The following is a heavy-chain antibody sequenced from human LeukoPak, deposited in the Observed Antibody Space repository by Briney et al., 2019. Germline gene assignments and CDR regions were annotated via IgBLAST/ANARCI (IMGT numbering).Heavy chain of an antibody. CDR3: ASGKVDYDILTGSHGYGMDV. Sequence: ASVKVSCKASGGTFSSYAISWVRRAPGQGLEWMGGIIPIFGTANYAQKFQGRVTITADESTSTAYMELSSLRSEDTAVYYCASGKVDYDILTGSHGYGMDVWGKGTTVTVSS. CDR1: GGTFSSYA. V-gene: IGHV1-69*13. D-gene: IGHD3-9*01. CDR2: IIPIFGTA. J-gene: IGHJ6*04.